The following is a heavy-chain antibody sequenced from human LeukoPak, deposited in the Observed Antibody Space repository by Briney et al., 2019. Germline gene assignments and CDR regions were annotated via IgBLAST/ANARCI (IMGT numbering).Heavy chain of an antibody. CDR1: GGSFSGYF. Sequence: SETLSLTCALSGGSFSGYFCSWIRQPPGKGLEWIGEITDTGVRIYNPSLKSRVTISVDTSKNQFSLKLTSVTAADAAVYYCASERRSGGYYSGTNNAFDVWGQGTVVTVSS. D-gene: IGHD3-22*01. CDR2: ITDTGVR. J-gene: IGHJ3*01. V-gene: IGHV4-34*01. CDR3: ASERRSGGYYSGTNNAFDV.